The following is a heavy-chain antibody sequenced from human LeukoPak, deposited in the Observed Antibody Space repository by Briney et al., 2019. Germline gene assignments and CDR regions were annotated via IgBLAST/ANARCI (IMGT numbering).Heavy chain of an antibody. V-gene: IGHV4-61*02. Sequence: KPSQTLSLTCTVSGGSISSGSYYWSWIRQPAGKGLEWIGRIYTSGSTNYNPSLKSRVTISVDTSKNQFSLKLSSVTAADTAVYYCAREIGRIGVVVIAWYFDLWGRGTLVTVSS. CDR1: GGSISSGSYY. CDR2: IYTSGST. CDR3: AREIGRIGVVVIAWYFDL. J-gene: IGHJ2*01. D-gene: IGHD3-22*01.